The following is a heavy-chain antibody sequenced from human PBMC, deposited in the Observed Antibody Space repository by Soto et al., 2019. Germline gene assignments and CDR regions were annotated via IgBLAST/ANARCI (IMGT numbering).Heavy chain of an antibody. CDR3: ARASGSRAFGN. CDR2: IYSGGNT. D-gene: IGHD1-26*01. J-gene: IGHJ4*02. Sequence: GGSLRLSCAASGFTVSTNYVSWVRQAPGKGLEWVSVIYSGGNTYYADSVKGRFTISRDSSKNTVDLQMNSLRAEDTAVYFCARASGSRAFGNWGQGTLVTVSS. CDR1: GFTVSTNY. V-gene: IGHV3-53*01.